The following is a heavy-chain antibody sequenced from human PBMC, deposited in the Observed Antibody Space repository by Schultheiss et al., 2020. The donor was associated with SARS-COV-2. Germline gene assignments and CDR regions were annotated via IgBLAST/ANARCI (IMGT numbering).Heavy chain of an antibody. J-gene: IGHJ4*02. CDR1: GGSISSGDYY. V-gene: IGHV4-30-4*08. Sequence: SETLSLTCTVSGGSISSGDYYWSWIRQHPGKGLEWIGYIYYSGSTYYNPSLKSRVTISVDTSKNQFSLKLSSVTPEDTAVYYCASGPSYYFDYWGQGYLVTVSS. CDR3: ASGPSYYFDY. CDR2: IYYSGST.